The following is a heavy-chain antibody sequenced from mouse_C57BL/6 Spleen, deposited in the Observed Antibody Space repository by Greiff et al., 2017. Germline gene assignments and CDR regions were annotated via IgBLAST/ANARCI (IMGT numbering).Heavy chain of an antibody. CDR2: IDPSDSYT. CDR3: ARRGSFVQSHFDY. Sequence: QVQLQQPGAELVMPGASVKLSCKASGYTFTSYWMHWVKQRPGQGLEWIGEIDPSDSYTNYNQKFKGKSTLTVDKSSSAAYMQLSSLTSEDSAVYYSARRGSFVQSHFDYWGQGTTLTVSS. J-gene: IGHJ2*01. CDR1: GYTFTSYW. V-gene: IGHV1-69*01.